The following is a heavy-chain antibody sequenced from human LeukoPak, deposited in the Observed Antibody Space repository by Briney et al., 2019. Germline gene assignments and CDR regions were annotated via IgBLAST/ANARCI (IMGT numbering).Heavy chain of an antibody. V-gene: IGHV3-30*03. Sequence: GGSLRLSCAASGFTFSSYGMHWVRQAPGKGLEWVAIISYDGSNKYYADSVKGRFTISRDNSKNALYLQMNSLRAEDTAVYYCASRLRERFDSWGQGTLVTVSS. J-gene: IGHJ4*02. CDR1: GFTFSSYG. D-gene: IGHD5-12*01. CDR3: ASRLRERFDS. CDR2: ISYDGSNK.